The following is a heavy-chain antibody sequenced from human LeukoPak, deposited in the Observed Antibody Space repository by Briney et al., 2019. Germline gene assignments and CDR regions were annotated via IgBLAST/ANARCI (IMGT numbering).Heavy chain of an antibody. J-gene: IGHJ4*02. V-gene: IGHV4-61*08. CDR2: IYYSETT. Sequence: PSETLSLTCTVSGGSISSGGYYWSWIRQPPGKGLEWIGYIYYSETTNYNPSLKSRVTISVDTSKNQFSLKLSSVTAADTAVYYCARGVYIAAAQYAYWGQGTLVTVSS. CDR1: GGSISSGGYY. D-gene: IGHD6-13*01. CDR3: ARGVYIAAAQYAY.